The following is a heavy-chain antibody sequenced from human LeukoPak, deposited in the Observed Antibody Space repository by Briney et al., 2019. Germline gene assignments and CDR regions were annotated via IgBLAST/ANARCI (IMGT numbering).Heavy chain of an antibody. V-gene: IGHV3-21*01. J-gene: IGHJ4*02. CDR2: ISSSSSYI. Sequence: GGSLRLSCAASGFTFSSYSMNWVRQASGKGLEWVSSISSSSSYIYYADSVKGRFTISRDNAKNSLYLQMNSLRAEDTAVYYCATTTEDDFWSGQVSYYFDYWGQGTLVTVSS. CDR1: GFTFSSYS. CDR3: ATTTEDDFWSGQVSYYFDY. D-gene: IGHD3-3*01.